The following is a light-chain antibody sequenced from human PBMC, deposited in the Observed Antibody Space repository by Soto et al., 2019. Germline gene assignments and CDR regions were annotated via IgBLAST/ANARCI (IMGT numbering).Light chain of an antibody. CDR3: GSWDSSLSAYV. V-gene: IGLV1-51*01. Sequence: QSVRTQPPSMSAAPGQKVTISCSGSSSNIWGNSVSWYQQLPGTAPKLLIYDDNKRPSGIPDRFSGSKSGTSATLGITGFQTGDEADYYCGSWDSSLSAYVFGTGTKVTVL. CDR2: DDN. CDR1: SSNIWGNS. J-gene: IGLJ1*01.